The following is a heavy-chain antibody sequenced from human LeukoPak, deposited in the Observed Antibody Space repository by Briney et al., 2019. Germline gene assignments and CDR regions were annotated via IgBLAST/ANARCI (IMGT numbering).Heavy chain of an antibody. CDR2: IYTSGST. Sequence: PSETLSLTCAVYGGSFSSYYWSWIRQPAGKGLEWIGRIYTSGSTNYNPSLKSRVTMSVDTSKNQFSLKLSSVTAADTAVYYCARDPLHYFDSSGYYHSDFWGQGTLVTVSS. D-gene: IGHD3-22*01. CDR3: ARDPLHYFDSSGYYHSDF. J-gene: IGHJ4*02. V-gene: IGHV4-4*07. CDR1: GGSFSSYY.